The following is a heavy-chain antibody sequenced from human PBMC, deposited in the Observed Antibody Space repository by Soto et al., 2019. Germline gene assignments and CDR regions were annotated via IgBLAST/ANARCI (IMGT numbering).Heavy chain of an antibody. V-gene: IGHV4-39*01. J-gene: IGHJ5*02. CDR1: GDSIISSDFY. D-gene: IGHD3-3*02. Sequence: SLPCTVSGDSIISSDFYWGWVRQPPGKGLEWIGSIFYLGSSYYNPSLKSRVTMSVDTSKNQFSLRLRSVTAADTALYFCARHSLALRKNNWFDPWGQGIMVTVSS. CDR3: ARHSLALRKNNWFDP. CDR2: IFYLGSS.